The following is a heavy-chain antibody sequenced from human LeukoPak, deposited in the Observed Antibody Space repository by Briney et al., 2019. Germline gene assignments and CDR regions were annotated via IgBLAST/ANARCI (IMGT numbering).Heavy chain of an antibody. CDR1: GGSISSGSYY. V-gene: IGHV4-61*02. CDR2: IYTSGST. D-gene: IGHD6-13*01. J-gene: IGHJ4*02. CDR3: ARSSSSWSLGFDY. Sequence: SETLSLTCTVSGGSISSGSYYWSWLRQPAGKGLEWIGRIYTSGSTNYNPSLKSRVTISVDTSKNQFSLKLSSVTAADTAVYYCARSSSSWSLGFDYWGQGTLVTVSS.